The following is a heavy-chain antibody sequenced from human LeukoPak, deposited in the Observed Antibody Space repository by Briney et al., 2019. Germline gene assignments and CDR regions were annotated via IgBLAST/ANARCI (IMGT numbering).Heavy chain of an antibody. CDR1: GFTFSSYS. CDR2: ISSSSSYI. Sequence: GGSLRLSCAASGFTFSSYSMNWVRQAPGKGLEWVSSISSSSSYIYYADSVKGRFTISRDNAKNSLYLQMNSLRAEDTAVYYCARPHYYESSGYQGEYFEHWGQGTLVTVSS. J-gene: IGHJ1*01. CDR3: ARPHYYESSGYQGEYFEH. V-gene: IGHV3-21*01. D-gene: IGHD3-22*01.